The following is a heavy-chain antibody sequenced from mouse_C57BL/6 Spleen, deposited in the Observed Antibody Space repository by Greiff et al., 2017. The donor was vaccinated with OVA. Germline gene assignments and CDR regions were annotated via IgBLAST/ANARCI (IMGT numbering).Heavy chain of an antibody. Sequence: QQSCKASGYTFTSYWMHWVKQRPGQGLEWIGEIDPSDSYTNYNQKFKGKSTLTVDKSSSTAYMQLSSLTSEDSAVYYCARKGFTTVVATNYYAMDYWGQGTSVTVSS. CDR3: ARKGFTTVVATNYYAMDY. CDR1: GYTFTSYW. CDR2: IDPSDSYT. D-gene: IGHD1-1*01. V-gene: IGHV1-69*01. J-gene: IGHJ4*01.